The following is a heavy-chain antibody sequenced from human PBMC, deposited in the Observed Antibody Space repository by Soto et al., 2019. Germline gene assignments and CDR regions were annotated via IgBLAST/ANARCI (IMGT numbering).Heavy chain of an antibody. D-gene: IGHD6-13*01. J-gene: IGHJ6*02. CDR1: GFTFSSYG. V-gene: IGHV3-30*18. CDR2: ISYDGSNK. CDR3: AKGIAAAGDYYYYYGMDV. Sequence: QVQLVESGGGVVQPGRSLRLSCAASGFTFSSYGMHWVRQAPGKGLEWVAVISYDGSNKYYADSVKGRFTISRDNSKNTLYLQMNSLRAEDTAVYYCAKGIAAAGDYYYYYGMDVWGQGTTVTVS.